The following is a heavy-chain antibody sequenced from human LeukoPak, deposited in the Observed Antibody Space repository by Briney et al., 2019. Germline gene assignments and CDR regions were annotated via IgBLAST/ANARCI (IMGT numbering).Heavy chain of an antibody. J-gene: IGHJ4*02. Sequence: KASETLSLTCTVSGGSISSYYWSWIRQPPGKGLEWIGYIYYSGSTNYNPSLKSRVTISVDTSKNQFSLKLSSVTAADTAVYYCAACSGGSSAFDYWGQGTLVTVSS. D-gene: IGHD2-15*01. CDR2: IYYSGST. CDR1: GGSISSYY. V-gene: IGHV4-59*01. CDR3: AACSGGSSAFDY.